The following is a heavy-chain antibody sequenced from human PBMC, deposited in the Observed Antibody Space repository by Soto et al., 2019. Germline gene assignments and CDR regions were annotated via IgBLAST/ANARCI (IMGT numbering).Heavy chain of an antibody. D-gene: IGHD4-17*01. Sequence: QVQLVESGGGVVQPGRSLRLSCAASGFTFSDYGMHWVRQAPGKGLEWVAIIWYDGSRKYYGDSVKGRFTISRDNSKNTLYLQMNSLRGEDTAVYYCVRDYLERMATVSTDGYWGQGTLVTVSS. J-gene: IGHJ4*02. CDR1: GFTFSDYG. V-gene: IGHV3-33*01. CDR2: IWYDGSRK. CDR3: VRDYLERMATVSTDGY.